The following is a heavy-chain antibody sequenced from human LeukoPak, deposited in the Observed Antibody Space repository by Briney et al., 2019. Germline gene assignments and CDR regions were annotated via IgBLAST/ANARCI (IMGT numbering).Heavy chain of an antibody. CDR1: GYTFTGYY. CDR3: ARVGYGSGGSCYGYNWFDP. J-gene: IGHJ5*02. D-gene: IGHD2-15*01. CDR2: SNPNSGGT. V-gene: IGHV1-2*02. Sequence: GASVKLSCKASGYTFTGYYMHWVRQAPGQGLGGMGWSNPNSGGTNYAQKFQGRGTMTRDTSISTAYMELSRLRSDDTAVYYCARVGYGSGGSCYGYNWFDPWGQGTLVTVSS.